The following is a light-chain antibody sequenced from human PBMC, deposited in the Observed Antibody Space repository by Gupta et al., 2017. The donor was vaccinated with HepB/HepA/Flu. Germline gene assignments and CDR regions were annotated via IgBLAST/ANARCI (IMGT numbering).Light chain of an antibody. J-gene: IGKJ1*01. V-gene: IGKV1-27*01. CDR2: TVS. CDR1: QDIGKS. Sequence: ASVGDRVTITCRASQDIGKSLAWYQQKPGKMPRLLIYTVSTLQSGVPSRFSGSGSGTDFTLTISSLQPEDFATYYCQKYDSARTFGQGTNVEIK. CDR3: QKYDSART.